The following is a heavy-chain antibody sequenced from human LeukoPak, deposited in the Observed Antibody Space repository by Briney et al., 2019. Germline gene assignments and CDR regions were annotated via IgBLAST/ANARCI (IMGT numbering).Heavy chain of an antibody. V-gene: IGHV4-34*01. D-gene: IGHD5-18*01. CDR2: INHSGST. CDR1: GGSFSGYY. Sequence: SETLSLTCAVYGGSFSGYYLSWIRQPPGKGLEWIGEINHSGSTNYNPSLKSRVTISVDTSKNQFSLKLSSVTAADTAVYYCARRGGYSYGSRWFDPWGQGTLVTVSS. J-gene: IGHJ5*02. CDR3: ARRGGYSYGSRWFDP.